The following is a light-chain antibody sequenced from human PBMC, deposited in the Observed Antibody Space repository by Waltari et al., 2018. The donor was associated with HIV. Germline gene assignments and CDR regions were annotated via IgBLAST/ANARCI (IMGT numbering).Light chain of an antibody. J-gene: IGKJ1*01. Sequence: DLQMTQSPSSLSASVGDRVTIACRASEGITYSLAWYQQKPGRAPKLLLYGASTLVSGVPSRFSGSGSGTDYTLTISGLQPEDFATYYCQQYYSTSWTFVQGTKVDIK. CDR1: EGITYS. CDR3: QQYYSTSWT. V-gene: IGKV1-NL1*01. CDR2: GAS.